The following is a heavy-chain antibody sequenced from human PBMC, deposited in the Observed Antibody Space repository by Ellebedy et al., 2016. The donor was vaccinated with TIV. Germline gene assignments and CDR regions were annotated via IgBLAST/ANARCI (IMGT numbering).Heavy chain of an antibody. CDR3: ARTDPWQPIDD. J-gene: IGHJ4*02. CDR1: NYSINRGYY. D-gene: IGHD2-21*02. Sequence: MPSETLSLTCTASNYSINRGYYWGWIRQLPEKGLEWIGSIYYSGSAYYNPSFKSRVTLSADTSKNQFSLNLRTVTAADTAVYYCARTDPWQPIDDWGQGILVSVSS. V-gene: IGHV4-38-2*02. CDR2: IYYSGSA.